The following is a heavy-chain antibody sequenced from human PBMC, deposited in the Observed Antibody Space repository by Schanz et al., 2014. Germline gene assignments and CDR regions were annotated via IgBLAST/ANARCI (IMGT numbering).Heavy chain of an antibody. V-gene: IGHV3-74*02. J-gene: IGHJ6*02. CDR2: INTDETTT. D-gene: IGHD3-10*01. CDR1: GSTFSAYW. Sequence: EVQLVESGGGLIQPGGSLRLSCAASGSTFSAYWMHWVRQVPGKGLVWIARINTDETTTKYADSVRGRFTISRDNSKNMVYLQMNSLRAEDTAVYYCARSGVDVWGQGTTVTVSS. CDR3: ARSGVDV.